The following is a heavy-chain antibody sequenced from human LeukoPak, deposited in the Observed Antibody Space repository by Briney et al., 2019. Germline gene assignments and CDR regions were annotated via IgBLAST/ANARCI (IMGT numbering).Heavy chain of an antibody. CDR1: GFTFSSEW. CDR3: ARSQIAAAGTWAADYYGMDV. CDR2: IWYDGSNK. J-gene: IGHJ6*02. V-gene: IGHV3-33*08. Sequence: PGGSLRLSCAASGFTFSSEWMSWVRQAPGKGLEWVAVIWYDGSNKYYADSVKGRFTISRDNSKNTLYLQMNSLRAEDTAVYYCARSQIAAAGTWAADYYGMDVWGQGTTVTVSS. D-gene: IGHD6-13*01.